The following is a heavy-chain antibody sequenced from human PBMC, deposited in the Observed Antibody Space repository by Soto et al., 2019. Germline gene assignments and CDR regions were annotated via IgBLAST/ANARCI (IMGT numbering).Heavy chain of an antibody. CDR2: INHSGST. Sequence: PSATLSLTCAVYVGSFIGYYWSWIRQPPGKGLEWIGEINHSGSTNYNPSLKSRVTISVDTSKNQFSLKLSSVTAADTAVYYCAREKSRSSSKDWFDPWGQGTLVTVSS. D-gene: IGHD6-6*01. CDR3: AREKSRSSSKDWFDP. J-gene: IGHJ5*02. CDR1: VGSFIGYY. V-gene: IGHV4-34*01.